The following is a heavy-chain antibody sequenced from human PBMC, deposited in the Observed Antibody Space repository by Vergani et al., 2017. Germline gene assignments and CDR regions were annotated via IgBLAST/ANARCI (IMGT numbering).Heavy chain of an antibody. CDR2: ISYDGSNK. D-gene: IGHD3-10*01. CDR1: GFTFSSYA. CDR3: ASGHYYGSGSYPN. Sequence: VQLVESGGGLVKPGGSLRLSCAASGFTFSSYAMHWVRQAPGKGLEWVAVISYDGSNKYYADSVKGRFTISRDNSKNTLYLQMNSLRAEDTAVYYCASGHYYGSGSYPNWGQGTLVTVSS. V-gene: IGHV3-30-3*01. J-gene: IGHJ4*02.